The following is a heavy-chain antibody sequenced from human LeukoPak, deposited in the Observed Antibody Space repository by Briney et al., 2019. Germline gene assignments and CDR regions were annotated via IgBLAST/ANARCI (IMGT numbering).Heavy chain of an antibody. V-gene: IGHV3-7*01. Sequence: GGSLRLSCVASGFTFSSNWMSWVRQAPGKGLEWVANIKQDGSETYYVDSVKGRFTISRDNAKKSLYLQMNSLRAEDTAVYYCATVRYLEFWGQGILVTVPS. J-gene: IGHJ4*02. CDR1: GFTFSSNW. CDR2: IKQDGSET. D-gene: IGHD3-3*01. CDR3: ATVRYLEF.